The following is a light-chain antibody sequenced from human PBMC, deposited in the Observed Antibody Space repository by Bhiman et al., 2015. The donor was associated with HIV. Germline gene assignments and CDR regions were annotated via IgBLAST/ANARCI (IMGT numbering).Light chain of an antibody. CDR3: QSADYSGTYV. CDR2: DVS. CDR1: SSDVGGYDY. J-gene: IGLJ1*01. Sequence: QSALTQPASVSGSPGQTITISCSGTSSDVGGYDYVSWYQQHPGKAPKLMIYDVSKRPSGVSNRFSGSKSGNTASLTISGLQAEDEADYYCQSADYSGTYVFGTGTTVTVL. V-gene: IGLV2-14*03.